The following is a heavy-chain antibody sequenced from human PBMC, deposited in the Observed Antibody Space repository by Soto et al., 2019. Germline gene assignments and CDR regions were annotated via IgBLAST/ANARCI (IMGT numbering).Heavy chain of an antibody. D-gene: IGHD1-1*01. Sequence: QVQLVQSGAEVKKPGASVKVSCKASGYTFISYDINWVRQATGQGLEWMGWMNPNSGNTGYAEKSQCRATMTRNTAISTAYMERSSLTSEDTAVYYCARSRSTTGPPVRYWFDPWGQGTLVTVSS. V-gene: IGHV1-8*01. CDR3: ARSRSTTGPPVRYWFDP. CDR2: MNPNSGNT. CDR1: GYTFISYD. J-gene: IGHJ5*02.